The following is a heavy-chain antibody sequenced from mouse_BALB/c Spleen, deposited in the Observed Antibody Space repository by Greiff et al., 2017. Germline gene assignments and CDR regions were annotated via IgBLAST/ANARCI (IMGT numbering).Heavy chain of an antibody. CDR3: ARYGYYGSSPYFDV. CDR2: IRYSGST. CDR1: GDSITSGY. J-gene: IGHJ1*01. V-gene: IGHV3-8*02. Sequence: EVQRVESGPSLVKPSQTLSLTCSVTGDSITSGYWNWIRKFPGNKLEYMGYIRYSGSTYYNPSLKSRISITRDTSKNQYYLQLNSVTTEDTATYYCARYGYYGSSPYFDVWGAGTTVTVSS. D-gene: IGHD1-1*01.